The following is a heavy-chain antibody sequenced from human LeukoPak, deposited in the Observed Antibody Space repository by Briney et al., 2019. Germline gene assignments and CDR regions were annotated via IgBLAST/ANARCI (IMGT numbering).Heavy chain of an antibody. CDR3: ARAYCSGGSCYPGDY. Sequence: ASVKVSCKASGYTCTSYGISWVRQAPGQGLEWMGWISAYNGNTNYAQKLQGRVTMTTDTSTSTAYMELRSLRSDDTAVYYCARAYCSGGSCYPGDYWGQGTLVTVSS. V-gene: IGHV1-18*01. CDR2: ISAYNGNT. CDR1: GYTCTSYG. D-gene: IGHD2-15*01. J-gene: IGHJ4*02.